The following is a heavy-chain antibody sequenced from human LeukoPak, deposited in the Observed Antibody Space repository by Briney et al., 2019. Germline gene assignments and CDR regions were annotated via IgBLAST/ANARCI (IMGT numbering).Heavy chain of an antibody. D-gene: IGHD1-7*01. CDR3: AKDAIPRNSMWDYFDY. Sequence: GSLRLSCTASGFTFGHYAMTWVRQAPGKGLEWVSSTGGAGDDTYYADSVKGRFTISRDNSKSTLFLQMNSLRDEDTAVYHCAKDAIPRNSMWDYFDYLGQGTLVTVSS. CDR1: GFTFGHYA. CDR2: TGGAGDDT. J-gene: IGHJ4*02. V-gene: IGHV3-23*01.